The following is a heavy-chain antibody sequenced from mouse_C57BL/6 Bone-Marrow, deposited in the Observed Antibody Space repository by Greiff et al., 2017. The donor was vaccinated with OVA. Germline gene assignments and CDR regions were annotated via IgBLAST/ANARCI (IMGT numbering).Heavy chain of an antibody. D-gene: IGHD1-1*01. J-gene: IGHJ1*03. V-gene: IGHV3-6*01. CDR1: GYSITSGYY. Sequence: EVKLMESGPGLVKPSQSLSLTCSVPGYSITSGYYWNWIRQFPGNKLEWMGYISYDGSNNYNPSLKNRISITRDTSKNQFFLKLNSVTTEDTATYYCAHGSSYWYFDVWGTGTTVTVSS. CDR2: ISYDGSN. CDR3: AHGSSYWYFDV.